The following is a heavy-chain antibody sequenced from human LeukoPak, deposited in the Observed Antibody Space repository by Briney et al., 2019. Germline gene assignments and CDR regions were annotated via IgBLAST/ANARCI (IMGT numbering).Heavy chain of an antibody. CDR3: ATLGYSYGTDY. CDR2: IYRTGST. D-gene: IGHD5-18*01. J-gene: IGHJ4*02. CDR1: GGSINSGSYY. V-gene: IGHV4-61*02. Sequence: SQTLSLTCTVSGGSINSGSYYWSWIRQPAGKGLEWIGRIYRTGSTNYNPSLKSRVTISVDTSKNQFSLKLNSVTAADTAVYYCATLGYSYGTDYWGQGTLVTVSS.